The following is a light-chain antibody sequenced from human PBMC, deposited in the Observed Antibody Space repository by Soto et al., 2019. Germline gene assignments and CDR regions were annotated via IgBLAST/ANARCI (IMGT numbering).Light chain of an antibody. CDR3: QSYDTSIPLV. J-gene: IGLJ3*02. CDR1: SGSIGSSY. Sequence: NFMLTQPHSVSESPGKTVTISCTRSSGSIGSSYVQWYQQRPGSSPTTVIFEDNQRPTGVPVRFSGSIDSSSNSASLVISGLRTEDEADYYCQSYDTSIPLVFGGGTKLTVL. CDR2: EDN. V-gene: IGLV6-57*01.